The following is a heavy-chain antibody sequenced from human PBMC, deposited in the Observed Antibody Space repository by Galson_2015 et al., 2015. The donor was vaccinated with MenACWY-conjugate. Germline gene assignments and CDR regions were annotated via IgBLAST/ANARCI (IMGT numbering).Heavy chain of an antibody. CDR3: ARVTRRTYDSRGYYFDS. CDR2: IGDRVKAT. V-gene: IGHV3-23*01. J-gene: IGHJ4*02. CDR1: GFTLRHYA. D-gene: IGHD3-22*01. Sequence: SLRLSCAASGFTLRHYAMNWVRQAPGKGLEWVSSIGDRVKATDYADSVRGRYTVSRDNSKNTLSLQINSLRAEDTAVYYCARVTRRTYDSRGYYFDSWGQGTLVTVSS.